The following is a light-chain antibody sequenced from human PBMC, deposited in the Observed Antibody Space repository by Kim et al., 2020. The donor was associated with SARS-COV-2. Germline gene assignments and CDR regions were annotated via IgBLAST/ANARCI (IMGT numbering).Light chain of an antibody. Sequence: VSPGQTASITCTGDNLGTRYAVWCHQRPGLSPVLVIYDYKKRPSGIPGRFSGSNSGNPATLTISGTQATDEADYYCQAWDSSTAVFGGGTKLTVL. CDR2: DYK. CDR1: NLGTRY. V-gene: IGLV3-1*01. J-gene: IGLJ2*01. CDR3: QAWDSSTAV.